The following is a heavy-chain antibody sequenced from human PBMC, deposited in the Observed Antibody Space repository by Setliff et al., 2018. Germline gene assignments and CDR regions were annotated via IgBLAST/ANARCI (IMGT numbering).Heavy chain of an antibody. D-gene: IGHD6-13*01. J-gene: IGHJ4*02. CDR1: GFTFDDYG. CDR3: ARGGFMAAAGIPPDY. V-gene: IGHV3-20*04. CDR2: INWNGGST. Sequence: GGSLRLSCAASGFTFDDYGMSWVRQAPGKGLEWVSGINWNGGSTGYADSVKGRFTISRDNAKNSLYLQMNSLRAEDTAVYYWARGGFMAAAGIPPDYWGQGTLVTVSS.